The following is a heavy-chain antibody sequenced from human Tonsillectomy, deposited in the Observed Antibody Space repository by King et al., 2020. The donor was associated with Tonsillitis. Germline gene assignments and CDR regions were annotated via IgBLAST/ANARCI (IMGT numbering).Heavy chain of an antibody. D-gene: IGHD6-13*01. CDR2: ISYDGSNK. J-gene: IGHJ6*02. Sequence: VQLVESGGGVVQPGRSLRLSCAASGFTFSSYGMHWVRQAPGKGLEWVAVISYDGSNKYYADSVKGRFTISRDKSKNTLYLQMNSLRAEDTAVYYCAKARVGSSWPYYYYGMDVWGQGTTVTVSS. CDR3: AKARVGSSWPYYYYGMDV. CDR1: GFTFSSYG. V-gene: IGHV3-30*18.